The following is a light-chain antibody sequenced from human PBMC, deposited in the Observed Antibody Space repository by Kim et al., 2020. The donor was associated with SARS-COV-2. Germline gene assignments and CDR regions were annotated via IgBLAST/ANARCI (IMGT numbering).Light chain of an antibody. J-gene: IGLJ2*01. V-gene: IGLV2-14*03. Sequence: GQSITISCTGTSSDVGGYNYVAWYQQHPGKPPKLMIYDVSNRPSGVSNRFSGSKSGNTASLTISGLQAEDEADYYCSSYTSSSTQVFGGGTQLTVL. CDR1: SSDVGGYNY. CDR2: DVS. CDR3: SSYTSSSTQV.